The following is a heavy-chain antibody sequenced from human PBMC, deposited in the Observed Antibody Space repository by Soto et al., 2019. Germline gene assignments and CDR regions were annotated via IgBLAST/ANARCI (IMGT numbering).Heavy chain of an antibody. CDR3: ARGAHVDFWSGAPIDY. D-gene: IGHD3-3*01. J-gene: IGHJ4*02. CDR2: INPSGGST. V-gene: IGHV1-46*01. Sequence: GQGLEWMGIINPSGGSTSYAQKFQGRVTMTRDTSTSAVYMELSSLRSEDTAVYYCARGAHVDFWSGAPIDYWGQGTLVTVSS.